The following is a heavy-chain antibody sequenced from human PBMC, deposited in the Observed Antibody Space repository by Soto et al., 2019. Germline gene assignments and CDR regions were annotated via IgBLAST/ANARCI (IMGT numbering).Heavy chain of an antibody. V-gene: IGHV2-70*01. CDR2: IDWDDDK. Sequence: SGPTLVNPTQTLTLTCTFSGFSLSTSGMCVSWIRQPPGKALEWLALIDWDDDKYYSTSLKTRLTISKDTSKNQVVLTMTNMDPVDTATYYCARIVGDGFHYYDGMDVWGQGTTVTVSS. D-gene: IGHD3-3*01. CDR1: GFSLSTSGMC. J-gene: IGHJ6*02. CDR3: ARIVGDGFHYYDGMDV.